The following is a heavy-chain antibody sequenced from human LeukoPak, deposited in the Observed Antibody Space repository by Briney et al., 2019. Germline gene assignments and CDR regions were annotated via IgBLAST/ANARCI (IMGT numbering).Heavy chain of an antibody. Sequence: GGSLSLSCAASGFTFSSYWMSWVRQAPGKGLEWVANIKQDGSEKYYVDSVKGRFTISRDNAKNSLYLQMNSLRAGDTAVYYCARKSGFWSGYSYYYYYYMDVWGKGTTVTVSS. CDR1: GFTFSSYW. V-gene: IGHV3-7*01. J-gene: IGHJ6*03. CDR3: ARKSGFWSGYSYYYYYYMDV. CDR2: IKQDGSEK. D-gene: IGHD3-3*01.